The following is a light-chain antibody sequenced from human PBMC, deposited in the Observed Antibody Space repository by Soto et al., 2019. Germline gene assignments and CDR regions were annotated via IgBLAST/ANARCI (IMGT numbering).Light chain of an antibody. J-gene: IGKJ1*01. CDR3: QEYQYWPLRT. CDR1: QSVYVN. Sequence: EVVMTQSPATLSVSPGERVTLSCRASQSVYVNVAWYQQKPGQAPRLLISGASTRATGIPARFSGSGSGTGVPLPVSRLECSDLVPHCWQEYQYWPLRTFGQGTKVEIK. V-gene: IGKV3-15*01. CDR2: GAS.